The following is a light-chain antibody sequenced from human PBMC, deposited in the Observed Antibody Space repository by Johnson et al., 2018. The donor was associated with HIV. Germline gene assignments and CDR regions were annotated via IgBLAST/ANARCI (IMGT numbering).Light chain of an antibody. CDR3: GTWDSSLSAGQGV. CDR2: ENN. J-gene: IGLJ1*01. V-gene: IGLV1-51*02. CDR1: SSNIGNNY. Sequence: HSVLTQPPSVSAAPGQKVTISCSGSSSNIGNNYVSWFQHLPGTAPKLLIYENNKRPSGIPDRFSGSKSGTSATLGITGLQTGDEADYYCGTWDSSLSAGQGVFGTGTKVTVL.